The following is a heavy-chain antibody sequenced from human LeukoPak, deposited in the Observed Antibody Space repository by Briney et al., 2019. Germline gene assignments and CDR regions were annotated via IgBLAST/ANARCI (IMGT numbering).Heavy chain of an antibody. D-gene: IGHD2-2*01. J-gene: IGHJ6*03. V-gene: IGHV5-51*01. Sequence: GESLKISYKGSGYSFTSYWIGWVRQMPGKGLEWMGIIYPGDSDTRYSPSFQGQVTISADKSISTAYLQWSSLKASDTAMYYCARLNIVVVPAARANYYYYYMDVWGKGTTVTVSS. CDR1: GYSFTSYW. CDR2: IYPGDSDT. CDR3: ARLNIVVVPAARANYYYYYMDV.